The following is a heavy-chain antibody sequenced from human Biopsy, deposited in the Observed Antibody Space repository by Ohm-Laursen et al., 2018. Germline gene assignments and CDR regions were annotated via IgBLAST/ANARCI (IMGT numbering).Heavy chain of an antibody. J-gene: IGHJ4*01. CDR2: INSSGGST. CDR1: GFTFSSYA. D-gene: IGHD3-3*01. CDR3: AKEVPPQGYDFWSGHYYYFDY. V-gene: IGHV3-23*01. Sequence: SLRLSCAASGFTFSSYAMSWVRQAPGKGLEWVSTINSSGGSTYYADSVKGRFTISRDNSKNTLYLQMNSLRAEDTAVYYCAKEVPPQGYDFWSGHYYYFDYWGQGTLVTVSS.